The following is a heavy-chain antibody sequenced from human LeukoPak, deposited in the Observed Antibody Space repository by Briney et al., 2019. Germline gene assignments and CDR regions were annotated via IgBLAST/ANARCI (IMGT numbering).Heavy chain of an antibody. D-gene: IGHD5-24*01. Sequence: ASVKVSCKASGGTFSSYAISWVRQAPGQGLEWMGGIIPIFGTANYAQKFQGRVTITADGSTSTAYMELSSLRSEDTAVYYCASGVGYNSGVDYWGQGTLVTVSS. V-gene: IGHV1-69*13. CDR3: ASGVGYNSGVDY. J-gene: IGHJ4*02. CDR1: GGTFSSYA. CDR2: IIPIFGTA.